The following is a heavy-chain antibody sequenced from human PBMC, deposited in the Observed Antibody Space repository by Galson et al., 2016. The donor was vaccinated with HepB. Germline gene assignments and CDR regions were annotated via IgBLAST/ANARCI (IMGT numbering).Heavy chain of an antibody. CDR3: ARTRRGGYDFLGSAQYGLDV. D-gene: IGHD5-12*01. Sequence: SETLSLTCSVSGGSIRDYWWSWIRQPPGKGLEWMGHISYTGSTNYNPSLRSQLTISLDMSTNQFSLRLTSVSAADTAFYYCARTRRGGYDFLGSAQYGLDVWGQGTAVTVSS. CDR2: ISYTGST. V-gene: IGHV4-59*01. J-gene: IGHJ6*02. CDR1: GGSIRDYW.